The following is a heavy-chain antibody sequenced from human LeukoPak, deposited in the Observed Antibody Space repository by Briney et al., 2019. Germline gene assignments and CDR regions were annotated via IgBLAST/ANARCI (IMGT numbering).Heavy chain of an antibody. V-gene: IGHV4-59*01. Sequence: EASETLSLTCSVSGGSISNYYWNWIRQTPGKGLEWIGYIFYSGRTHYNPSLKSRVTISVDTSKNQFSLTLSSVTTADTAVYYCARGQKYRNGYTVTELGSGYFAYWGQGTLVTVSS. J-gene: IGHJ4*02. CDR1: GGSISNYY. D-gene: IGHD5-18*01. CDR3: ARGQKYRNGYTVTELGSGYFAY. CDR2: IFYSGRT.